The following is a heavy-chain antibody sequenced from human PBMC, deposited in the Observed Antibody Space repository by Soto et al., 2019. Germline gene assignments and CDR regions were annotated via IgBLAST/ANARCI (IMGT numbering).Heavy chain of an antibody. V-gene: IGHV4-34*01. CDR2: INHRGGA. J-gene: IGHJ5*02. CDR3: VRESAVSGPNWFDT. D-gene: IGHD6-13*01. CDR1: NGSFTDYF. Sequence: SETLSLTCAAHNGSFTDYFWTWIRQSPGKGLEWIGEINHRGGATYNPSLKSRVSISVDRPENQFSLKLSSVAAADTAVYYCVRESAVSGPNWFDTWGPGTLVTVSS.